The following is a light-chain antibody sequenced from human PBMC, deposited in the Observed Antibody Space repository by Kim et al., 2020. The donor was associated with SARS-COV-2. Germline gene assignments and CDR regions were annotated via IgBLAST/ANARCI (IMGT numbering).Light chain of an antibody. Sequence: QSVLTQPPSVSGVPGQRVTISCTGSSSNIGAGYDVHWYQQLPGTAPKLLIYGNSNRPSGVPDRFSGSKSGTSASLAITGLQAEDEADYYCQSYDSSLSVSYVFGTGTKVTVL. CDR1: SSNIGAGYD. V-gene: IGLV1-40*01. CDR2: GNS. CDR3: QSYDSSLSVSYV. J-gene: IGLJ1*01.